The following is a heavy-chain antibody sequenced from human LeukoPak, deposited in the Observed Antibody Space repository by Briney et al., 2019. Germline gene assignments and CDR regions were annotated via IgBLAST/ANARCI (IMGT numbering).Heavy chain of an antibody. D-gene: IGHD3-16*01. CDR1: GGTFSSYA. V-gene: IGHV1-69*13. CDR2: IIPIFGTA. Sequence: ASVKVSCKASGGTFSSYAISWVRQAPGQGLEWMGGIIPIFGTANYAQKFQGRVTITADVSTSTAYMELSSLRSEDTAVYYCARDPFSLGRGGFDYWGQGTLVTVSS. J-gene: IGHJ4*02. CDR3: ARDPFSLGRGGFDY.